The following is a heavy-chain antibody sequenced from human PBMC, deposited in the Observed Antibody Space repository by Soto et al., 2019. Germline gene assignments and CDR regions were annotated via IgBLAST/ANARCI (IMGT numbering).Heavy chain of an antibody. CDR3: AKAYSYGFDY. J-gene: IGHJ4*02. D-gene: IGHD5-18*01. CDR1: GFTFSSYG. V-gene: IGHV3-30*18. CDR2: ISYDGSNK. Sequence: GGSLRLSCAASGFTFSSYGMHWVRQAPGKGLEWVAVISYDGSNKYYEDSVKGRFTISRDNSKNTLYLQMNSLRAEDTAVYYCAKAYSYGFDYWGQGTLVTVSS.